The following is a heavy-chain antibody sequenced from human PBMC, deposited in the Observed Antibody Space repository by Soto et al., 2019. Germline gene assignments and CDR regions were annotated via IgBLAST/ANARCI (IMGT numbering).Heavy chain of an antibody. J-gene: IGHJ4*01. Sequence: LTCTVSGGSISSYYWSWIRQPAGKGLEWIGRIYTSGSTNYNPSLKSRVTMSVDTAYMELSSLRSEDTAVYYCATAGIVVTSQPQLGYWGHGILVTVSS. D-gene: IGHD3-22*01. CDR3: ATAGIVVTSQPQLGY. V-gene: IGHV4-4*07. CDR1: GGSISSYY. CDR2: IYTSGST.